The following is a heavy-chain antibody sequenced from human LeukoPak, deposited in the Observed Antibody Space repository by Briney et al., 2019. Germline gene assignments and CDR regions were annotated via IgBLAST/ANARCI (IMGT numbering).Heavy chain of an antibody. V-gene: IGHV3-23*01. CDR3: AKDRSVRGH. CDR1: GFTFSNYG. CDR2: ITGSGGSA. D-gene: IGHD6-19*01. Sequence: GGSLRLSCAASGFTFSNYGMSWVRQAPGKGLEWVSTITGSGGSANYADSVKGRFTISRDNSKNTLYLQMNSLRAEDTAVYYCAKDRSVRGHWGQGTLVTVSS. J-gene: IGHJ1*01.